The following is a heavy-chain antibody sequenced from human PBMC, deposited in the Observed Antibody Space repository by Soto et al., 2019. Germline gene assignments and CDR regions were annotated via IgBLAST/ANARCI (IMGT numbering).Heavy chain of an antibody. V-gene: IGHV3-48*02. CDR1: GFSFSNYN. CDR3: ARDFGHGYYLDY. CDR2: ITDSSDTV. D-gene: IGHD3-3*01. J-gene: IGHJ4*02. Sequence: GGSLRLSCVASGFSFSNYNMNWVRQAPGKGLEWVSYITDSSDTVHYADSVRGRFTISRGNAESSLYLQMNSLRDEDTAVYFCARDFGHGYYLDYWGRGTLVTVSS.